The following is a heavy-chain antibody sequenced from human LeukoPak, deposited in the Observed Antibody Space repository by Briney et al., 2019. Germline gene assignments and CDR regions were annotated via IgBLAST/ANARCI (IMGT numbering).Heavy chain of an antibody. V-gene: IGHV2-5*01. Sequence: SGPTLVNPTPTLTLTCTFSGFSLSTRGVGVGWIRQPPGKALEWLSLIYWNDDKRYSPSLKSRLTITKDTSKNQVVLTMTNMDPVDTATYYCAHFYDAFEVAAADHFDYWGQGTLVTVSS. J-gene: IGHJ4*02. CDR3: AHFYDAFEVAAADHFDY. D-gene: IGHD6-13*01. CDR1: GFSLSTRGVG. CDR2: IYWNDDK.